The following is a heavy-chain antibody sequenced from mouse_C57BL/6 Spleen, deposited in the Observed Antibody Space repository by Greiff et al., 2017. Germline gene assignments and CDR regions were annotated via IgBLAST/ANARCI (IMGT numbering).Heavy chain of an antibody. D-gene: IGHD1-1*01. Sequence: VKLVESGAELVKPGASVKISCKASGYAFSSYWMNWVQQRPGKGLEWIGQIYPGDGDTNYNGKFKGKGTLTADKSTSTAYLQLSSLTSDDSAVYFCASSITTGFSDYWGQGTTLTVSS. CDR2: IYPGDGDT. V-gene: IGHV1-80*01. CDR3: ASSITTGFSDY. CDR1: GYAFSSYW. J-gene: IGHJ2*01.